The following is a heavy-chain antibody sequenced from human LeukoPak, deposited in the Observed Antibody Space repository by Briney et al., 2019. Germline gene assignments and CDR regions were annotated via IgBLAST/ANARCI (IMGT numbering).Heavy chain of an antibody. CDR3: ARAEKEVTGTLDY. CDR1: GDSISNYY. D-gene: IGHD1/OR15-1a*01. J-gene: IGHJ4*02. CDR2: MYNRGGT. V-gene: IGHV4-59*01. Sequence: SEALSLTCTVSGDSISNYYWSWIRQSPGKKLEWMGYMYNRGGTIYNPYLKSRVTISTDTSKNPLYLRLTSVTAADTAVYYCARAEKEVTGTLDYWGQGTLITVSS.